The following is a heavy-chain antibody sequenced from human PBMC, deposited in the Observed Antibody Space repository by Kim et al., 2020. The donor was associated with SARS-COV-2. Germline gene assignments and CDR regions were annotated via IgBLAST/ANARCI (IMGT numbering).Heavy chain of an antibody. CDR1: GFTFSSYA. D-gene: IGHD6-13*01. CDR3: AKPDSSSWYFAFDAFDI. Sequence: GGSLRLSCAASGFTFSSYAMSWVRQAPGKGLEWVSAISGSGGSTYYADSVKGRFNISRDNSKNTLYLQMNSLRAEDTDVYYCAKPDSSSWYFAFDAFDIWGQGTMVPVSS. V-gene: IGHV3-23*01. CDR2: ISGSGGST. J-gene: IGHJ3*02.